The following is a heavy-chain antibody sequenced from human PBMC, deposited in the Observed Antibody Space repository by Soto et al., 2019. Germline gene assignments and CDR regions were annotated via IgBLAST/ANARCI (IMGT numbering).Heavy chain of an antibody. CDR1: GYTFTSYY. D-gene: IGHD3-3*01. J-gene: IGHJ4*02. CDR3: ARDDRLRFPIDY. V-gene: IGHV1-46*01. CDR2: INPSDGST. Sequence: ASVKVSCKASGYTFTSYYMHWVRQAPGQGLEWMGIINPSDGSTSYAQKFQGRVTMTTDTSTSTAYMELRSLRSDDTAVYYCARDDRLRFPIDYWGQGTLVTVSS.